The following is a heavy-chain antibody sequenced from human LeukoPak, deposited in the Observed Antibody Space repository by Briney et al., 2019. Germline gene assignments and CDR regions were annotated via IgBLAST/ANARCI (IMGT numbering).Heavy chain of an antibody. Sequence: ASVKVSCKASGYTFTSYGISWVRQAPGQGLEWMGWISAYNGNTNYAQKLQGRVTMTTDTSTSTAYMELRSLRSDDTAVYYCARAPALRYFDWLGPLEHFDYWGQGTLVTVSP. J-gene: IGHJ4*02. V-gene: IGHV1-18*01. CDR1: GYTFTSYG. D-gene: IGHD3-9*01. CDR3: ARAPALRYFDWLGPLEHFDY. CDR2: ISAYNGNT.